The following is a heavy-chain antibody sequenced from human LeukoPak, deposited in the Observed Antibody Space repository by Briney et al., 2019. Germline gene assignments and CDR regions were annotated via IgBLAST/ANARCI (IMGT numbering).Heavy chain of an antibody. V-gene: IGHV3-21*01. D-gene: IGHD4-17*01. CDR1: GFTFSSYS. CDR2: ISSSSSSM. Sequence: PGGSLRLSCAASGFTFSSYSMNWVRQAPGKGLEWVSAISSSSSSMYYADSVKGRFTISRDNAKNSLSLQMDSLRAEDTAVYYCARGHDYGDYSYHYWGQGTLVTVSS. CDR3: ARGHDYGDYSYHY. J-gene: IGHJ4*02.